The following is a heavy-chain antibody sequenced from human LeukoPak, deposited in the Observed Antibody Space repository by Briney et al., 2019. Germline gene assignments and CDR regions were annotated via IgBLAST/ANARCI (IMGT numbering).Heavy chain of an antibody. CDR1: GFTFSSYA. V-gene: IGHV3-23*01. CDR3: ATFALFGYCSSTSCNKY. Sequence: GRSLRLSCAASGFTFSSYAMSWVRQAPGKGLERVSAISGSRGSTYYADSVKGRFTISRDNSKNTLYLQMNSLRAEDTAVYYCATFALFGYCSSTSCNKYWGQGTLVTVSS. D-gene: IGHD2-2*02. J-gene: IGHJ4*02. CDR2: ISGSRGST.